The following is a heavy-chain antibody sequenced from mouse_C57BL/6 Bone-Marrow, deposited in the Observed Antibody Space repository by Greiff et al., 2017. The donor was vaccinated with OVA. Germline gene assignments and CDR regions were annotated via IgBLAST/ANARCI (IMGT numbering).Heavy chain of an antibody. D-gene: IGHD1-1*01. CDR3: ERHHGSSPLGYAMDY. Sequence: EVKLVESGGGLVQPKGSLKLSCAASGFSFNTYAMNWVRQAPGKGLEWVARIRSKSNNYATYYADSVKDRFTISRDDSESMLYQQMNNLKTEDTAMYYGERHHGSSPLGYAMDYWGQGTSVTVSS. CDR1: GFSFNTYA. CDR2: IRSKSNNYAT. J-gene: IGHJ4*01. V-gene: IGHV10-1*01.